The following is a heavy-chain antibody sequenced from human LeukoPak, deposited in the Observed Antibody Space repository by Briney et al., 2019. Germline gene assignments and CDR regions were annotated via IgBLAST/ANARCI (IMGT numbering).Heavy chain of an antibody. J-gene: IGHJ6*03. D-gene: IGHD4-11*01. V-gene: IGHV1-69*06. CDR3: ARLNAYSNYVPHIGLSFYYYMDV. Sequence: GASVKVSCKASGGTFSSYAISWVRQAPGQGLEWMGGIIPIFGTANYAQKFQGRVTITADKSTSTAYMELSSLRSEDTAVYYCARLNAYSNYVPHIGLSFYYYMDVWGKGTTVTVSS. CDR1: GGTFSSYA. CDR2: IIPIFGTA.